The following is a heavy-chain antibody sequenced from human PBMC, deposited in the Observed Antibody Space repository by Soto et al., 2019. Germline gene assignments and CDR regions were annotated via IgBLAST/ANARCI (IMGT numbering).Heavy chain of an antibody. CDR3: ATGGYFLDY. CDR2: IKSKVDGGTT. J-gene: IGHJ4*02. Sequence: GGSLRLSCVASGFTFSNAWMNWVRQAPGKGLEWVGRIKSKVDGGTTDYAASVKGRFTISRDDSKNTVSLQMDSLKTEDTAVYYCATGGYFLDYWGQGALVTVS. V-gene: IGHV3-15*07. CDR1: GFTFSNAW.